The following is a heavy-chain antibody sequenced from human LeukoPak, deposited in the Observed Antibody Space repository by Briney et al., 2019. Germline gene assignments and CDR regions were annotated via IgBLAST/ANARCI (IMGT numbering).Heavy chain of an antibody. D-gene: IGHD6-13*01. CDR2: ISSGGSTI. J-gene: IGHJ5*02. Sequence: GGSLRLSCAASGFTFSSFEMKWVRQAPGKGLEWVSYISSGGSTIYYADSVKGRFTISRDNSKNTLYLQMNSLRAEDTAVYYCAREEQLDWFDPWGQGTLVTVSS. CDR3: AREEQLDWFDP. CDR1: GFTFSSFE. V-gene: IGHV3-48*03.